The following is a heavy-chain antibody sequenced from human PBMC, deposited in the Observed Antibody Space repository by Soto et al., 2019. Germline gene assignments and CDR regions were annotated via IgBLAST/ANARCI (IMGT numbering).Heavy chain of an antibody. CDR3: ARDGAVGGDFDY. Sequence: QVQLVQSGTEVKKPGASVKVSCKASGYSFSTYGISWVRQAPGQGLEWMGWSSTYNDNTNYAQKLQGRVTMTTDTSTSTAYMERRSLRSDDTAVYYCARDGAVGGDFDYWGQGTLVTVSS. D-gene: IGHD2-15*01. CDR1: GYSFSTYG. V-gene: IGHV1-18*01. CDR2: SSTYNDNT. J-gene: IGHJ4*02.